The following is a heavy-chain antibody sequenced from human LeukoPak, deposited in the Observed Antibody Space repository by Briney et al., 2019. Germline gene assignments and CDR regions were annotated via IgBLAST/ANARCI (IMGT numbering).Heavy chain of an antibody. CDR1: GGSISSYY. J-gene: IGHJ2*01. D-gene: IGHD6-19*01. Sequence: SETLSLTCTVSGGSISSYYWSWIRQPPGKGLEWIGYIYYSGSTNYNPSLKSRVTISVDTSKNQFSLKLSSVTAADTAVYYCARHGRQWLTNWYFDLWGRGTLVTVSS. CDR3: ARHGRQWLTNWYFDL. CDR2: IYYSGST. V-gene: IGHV4-59*08.